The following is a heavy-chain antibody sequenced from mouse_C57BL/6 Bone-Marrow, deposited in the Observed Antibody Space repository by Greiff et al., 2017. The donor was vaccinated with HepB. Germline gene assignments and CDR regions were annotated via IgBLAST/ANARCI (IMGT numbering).Heavy chain of an antibody. V-gene: IGHV1-55*01. J-gene: IGHJ2*01. Sequence: VQLQQSGAELVKPGASVKMSCKASGYTFTSYWITWVKQRPGQGLEWIGDIYPGSGSTNYNEKFKSKATLTVDTSSSTAYMQLSSLTSEDSAVYYCARGDYDGGGFDYWGQGTTLTVSS. CDR2: IYPGSGST. CDR3: ARGDYDGGGFDY. D-gene: IGHD2-4*01. CDR1: GYTFTSYW.